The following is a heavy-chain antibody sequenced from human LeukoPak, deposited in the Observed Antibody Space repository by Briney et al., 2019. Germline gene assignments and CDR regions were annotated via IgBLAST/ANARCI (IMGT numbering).Heavy chain of an antibody. CDR1: GYTFPSYF. CDR2: INPSGGST. CDR3: ARATLSDYYFNY. V-gene: IGHV1-46*01. J-gene: IGHJ4*02. Sequence: ASVKVSCKASGYTFPSYFMHWVRQAPGQGLEWMGIINPSGGSTSYAQKFQGRVTMTRDTSTNTVYMELSSLRSEDTAVYFCARATLSDYYFNYWGQGTLVTVSS.